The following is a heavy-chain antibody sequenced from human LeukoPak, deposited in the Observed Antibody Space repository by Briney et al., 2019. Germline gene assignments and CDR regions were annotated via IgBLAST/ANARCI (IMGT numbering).Heavy chain of an antibody. CDR3: ARGSSSSPLDY. J-gene: IGHJ4*02. D-gene: IGHD6-6*01. Sequence: SETLSLTCAVYGGSFSGYYWSWIRQPPGKGLEWIGEINHSGSTNYNPSLKSRVTISVDTSKNQFSLKLSSVTAADTAVYYRARGSSSSPLDYWGQGTLVTVSS. CDR2: INHSGST. V-gene: IGHV4-34*01. CDR1: GGSFSGYY.